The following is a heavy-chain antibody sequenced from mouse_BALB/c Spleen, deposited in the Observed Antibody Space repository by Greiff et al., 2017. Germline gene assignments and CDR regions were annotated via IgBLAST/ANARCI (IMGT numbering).Heavy chain of an antibody. Sequence: VQLKESGPSLVKPSQTLSLTCSVTGDSITSGYWNWIRKFPGNKLEYMGYISYSGSTYYNPSLKSRISITRDTSKNQYYLQLNSVTTEDTATYYCARYPLYGNYENYFDYWGQGTTLTVSS. CDR3: ARYPLYGNYENYFDY. V-gene: IGHV3-8*02. J-gene: IGHJ2*01. D-gene: IGHD2-10*02. CDR1: GDSITSGY. CDR2: ISYSGST.